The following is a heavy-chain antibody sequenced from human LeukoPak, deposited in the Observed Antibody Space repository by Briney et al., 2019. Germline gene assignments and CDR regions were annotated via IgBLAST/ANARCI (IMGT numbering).Heavy chain of an antibody. CDR1: GFTFSSYA. V-gene: IGHV3-30-3*01. Sequence: PGGSLRLSCAASGFTFSSYAMHWVRQAPGKGLEWVAVISYDGSNKYYADSVKGRFTISRDNSKYTLYLQMNSLRAEDTAVYYCARDGRIAVAGTIDYWGQGTLVTVSS. CDR2: ISYDGSNK. D-gene: IGHD6-19*01. CDR3: ARDGRIAVAGTIDY. J-gene: IGHJ4*02.